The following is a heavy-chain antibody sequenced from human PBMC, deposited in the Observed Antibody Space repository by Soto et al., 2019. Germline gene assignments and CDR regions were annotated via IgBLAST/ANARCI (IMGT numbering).Heavy chain of an antibody. CDR3: ARSPYYYDSSNYYGY. V-gene: IGHV3-48*02. D-gene: IGHD3-22*01. CDR2: ISSSSNTI. CDR1: GFTFSSYS. Sequence: SLRLSCAASGFTFSSYSMNWVRQAPGKGLEWVSYISSSSNTIYYADSVKGRFTISRDNAKNSLYLQLNSLRDEDTAVYYCARSPYYYDSSNYYGYWGQGTLVTVSS. J-gene: IGHJ4*02.